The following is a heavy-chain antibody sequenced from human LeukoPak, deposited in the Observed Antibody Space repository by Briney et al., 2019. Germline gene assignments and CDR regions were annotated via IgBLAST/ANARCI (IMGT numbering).Heavy chain of an antibody. J-gene: IGHJ4*02. CDR3: ARIPFYGDYSLDY. Sequence: GGSLRLSCAASGFTFSSYAMSWVRQAPGQGLEWVSSISSSSSYIYYADSVKGRFTISRDNAKNSLYLQTNSLRAEHTAVYYCARIPFYGDYSLDYWGQGTLVTVSS. V-gene: IGHV3-21*01. D-gene: IGHD4-17*01. CDR1: GFTFSSYA. CDR2: ISSSSSYI.